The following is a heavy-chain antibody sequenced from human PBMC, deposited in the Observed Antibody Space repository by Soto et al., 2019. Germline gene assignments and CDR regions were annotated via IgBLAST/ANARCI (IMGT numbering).Heavy chain of an antibody. V-gene: IGHV1-2*02. Sequence: ASVKISCKASGYTLTGYYMHWVRQAPGQGLEWMGWINPNSGGTNYAQKFQGRVTMTRDTSISTAYMELSRLRSDDTAVYYCARGGYSGYDQTDYWGKGTLVTVSS. J-gene: IGHJ4*02. CDR3: ARGGYSGYDQTDY. CDR2: INPNSGGT. D-gene: IGHD5-12*01. CDR1: GYTLTGYY.